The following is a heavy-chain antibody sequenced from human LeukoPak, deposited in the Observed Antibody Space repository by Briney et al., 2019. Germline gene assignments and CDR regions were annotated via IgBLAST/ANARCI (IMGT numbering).Heavy chain of an antibody. J-gene: IGHJ5*02. D-gene: IGHD1-26*01. CDR2: ISGSGGST. V-gene: IGHV3-23*01. CDR3: AKDIRASGSYGWFDP. Sequence: GGSLRLSCAASGFTFSSYAMSWVRQAPGKGLEWVSAISGSGGSTYYADSVKGRFTISRDNSKNTLYLQMNSLRAEDTAVYSCAKDIRASGSYGWFDPWGQGTLVTVSS. CDR1: GFTFSSYA.